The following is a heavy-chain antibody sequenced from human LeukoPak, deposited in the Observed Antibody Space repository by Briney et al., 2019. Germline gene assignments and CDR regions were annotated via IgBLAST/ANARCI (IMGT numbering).Heavy chain of an antibody. D-gene: IGHD3-9*01. CDR3: ARGHQLRYFDWPSHGVAFDI. V-gene: IGHV4-59*12. CDR2: IYYSGST. Sequence: SETLSLTCTVSGGSISSYYWSWIRQPPGRGLEWIGYIYYSGSTNYNPSLKSRVTISVDTSKNQFSLKLSSVTAADTAVYYCARGHQLRYFDWPSHGVAFDIWGQGTMVTVSS. CDR1: GGSISSYY. J-gene: IGHJ3*02.